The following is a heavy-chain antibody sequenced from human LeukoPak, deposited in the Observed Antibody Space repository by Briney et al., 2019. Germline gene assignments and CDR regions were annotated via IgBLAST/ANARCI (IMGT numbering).Heavy chain of an antibody. Sequence: PGGSLRLSCAAAGFAFSRYSMNWVRQAPGKGLEWVSVIYSGGSTYYADSVKGRFTISRDNSKNTLYLQMNSLRAEDTAVYYCAREESVDYDSSGTSFDYWGQGTLVTVSS. CDR1: GFAFSRYS. J-gene: IGHJ4*02. CDR2: IYSGGST. V-gene: IGHV3-66*01. D-gene: IGHD3-22*01. CDR3: AREESVDYDSSGTSFDY.